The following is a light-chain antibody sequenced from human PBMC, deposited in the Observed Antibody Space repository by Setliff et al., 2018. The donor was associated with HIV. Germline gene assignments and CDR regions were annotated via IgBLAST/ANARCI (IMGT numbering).Light chain of an antibody. CDR1: SSDVGTSKY. V-gene: IGLV2-14*03. J-gene: IGLJ1*01. CDR3: SIHRSRGYV. Sequence: SVLTQPASVSGSPGQSITISCTGTSSDVGTSKYVSWYQQHPGKAPKLIIYDVTTRPSGVSNRFSGSKSGNTASLTISGLQAEDEADYYCSIHRSRGYVFGTGTKVTVL. CDR2: DVT.